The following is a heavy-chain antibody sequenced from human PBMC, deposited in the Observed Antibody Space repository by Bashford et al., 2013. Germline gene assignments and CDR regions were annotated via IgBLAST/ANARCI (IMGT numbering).Heavy chain of an antibody. D-gene: IGHD6-13*01. V-gene: IGHV4-61*02. Sequence: SETLSLTCSVSGDSISSGFNYWTWIRQPAEKGLEWIGRIYTTGSTNYNPSLRSRVTISLDTSKNQFSLKLTSVTAADTAVYYCARGRRQQLTEWEFDWNFDLWGRGTLVTVSS. CDR3: ARGRRQQLTEWEFDWNFDL. CDR1: GDSISSGFNY. J-gene: IGHJ2*01. CDR2: IYTTGST.